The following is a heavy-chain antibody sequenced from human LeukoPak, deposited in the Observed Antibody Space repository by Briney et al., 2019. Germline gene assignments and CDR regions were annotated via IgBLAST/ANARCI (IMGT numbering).Heavy chain of an antibody. D-gene: IGHD3-3*01. Sequence: GGSLRLSCAASEFTFNNYWMHWVRHAPGKGLVWVSRIKNDGKITTYADSVKGRFTTSRDNAKNTFYLQMNSLRVEDTAVYYCLLIILGGSSQHWGQGTLVTVSS. CDR3: LLIILGGSSQH. V-gene: IGHV3-74*01. CDR2: IKNDGKIT. J-gene: IGHJ1*01. CDR1: EFTFNNYW.